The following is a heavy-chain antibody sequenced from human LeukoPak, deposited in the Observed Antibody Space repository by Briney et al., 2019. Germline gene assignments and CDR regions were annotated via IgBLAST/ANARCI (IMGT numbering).Heavy chain of an antibody. CDR2: IYYSGST. D-gene: IGHD6-19*01. V-gene: IGHV4-39*01. CDR3: ARLKGEAVVKDYFDY. CDR1: GGSISSSSYY. Sequence: PSETLSLTCTVAGGSISSSSYYWGWIRQPPGKGLEWIGGIYYSGSTYYNPSLKGRVTISVDTSKNQFSLKLSSVTAADTAVYYCARLKGEAVVKDYFDYWGQGTLVTVSS. J-gene: IGHJ4*02.